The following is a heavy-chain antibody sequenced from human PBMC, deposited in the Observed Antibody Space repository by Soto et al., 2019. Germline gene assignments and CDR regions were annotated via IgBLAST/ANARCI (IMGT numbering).Heavy chain of an antibody. CDR2: IYYSGST. V-gene: IGHV4-31*03. CDR1: GGSISSGGYY. J-gene: IGHJ4*02. CDR3: ARGGIAAAAPPDY. Sequence: VQLQESGPGLVKPSQTLSLTCTVSGGSISSGGYYWSWIRQHPGQGLEWIGYIYYSGSTYYNPSLKSRVTISVETSKNQFSLKLSSVTAADTAVYYCARGGIAAAAPPDYWGQGTLVTVSS. D-gene: IGHD6-13*01.